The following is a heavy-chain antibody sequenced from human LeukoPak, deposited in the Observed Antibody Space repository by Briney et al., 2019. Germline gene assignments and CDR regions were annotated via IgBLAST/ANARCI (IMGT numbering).Heavy chain of an antibody. CDR1: GFDFSSYT. J-gene: IGHJ4*02. D-gene: IGHD5-12*01. CDR2: ISASSAFI. V-gene: IGHV3-21*01. Sequence: GGSLRLSCAASGFDFSSYTMNWVRQAPGKGQEWVSSISASSAFIHYADSVKGRFTVSRDNAKSSLFLQMDRLSVEDTAIYYCARESATSSFSFESWGQGVLVPVSS. CDR3: ARESATSSFSFES.